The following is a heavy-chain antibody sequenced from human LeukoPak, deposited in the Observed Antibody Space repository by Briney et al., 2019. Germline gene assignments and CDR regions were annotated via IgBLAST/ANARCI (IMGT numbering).Heavy chain of an antibody. J-gene: IGHJ4*02. V-gene: IGHV3-7*01. Sequence: GRSLRLSCAASGFTFSRYWMSWVRQAPGKGLEWVANIKQDGSEKYYVDSVKGRFTISRDNAKNSLFLQVDSLRAEDTTVYYCARERGYDSTDYWGQGTLVTVSS. CDR3: ARERGYDSTDY. CDR2: IKQDGSEK. D-gene: IGHD3-22*01. CDR1: GFTFSRYW.